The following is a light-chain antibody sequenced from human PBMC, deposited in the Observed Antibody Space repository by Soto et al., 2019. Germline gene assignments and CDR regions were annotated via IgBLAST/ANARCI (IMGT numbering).Light chain of an antibody. CDR2: DAS. Sequence: DIQMTQSPSPLSAYVGDRVTITCRASQSITNWVAWYQQKPGKAPKLLIYDASNLESGVPSRFSGGGSGTDFTLTVSSLQPHDFATYYCHQYNNYSPTFGQGTKVEV. CDR1: QSITNW. CDR3: HQYNNYSPT. J-gene: IGKJ1*01. V-gene: IGKV1-5*01.